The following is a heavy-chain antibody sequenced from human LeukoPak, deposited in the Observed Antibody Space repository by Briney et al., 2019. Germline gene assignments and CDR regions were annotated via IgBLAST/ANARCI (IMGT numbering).Heavy chain of an antibody. D-gene: IGHD3-10*01. Sequence: GGSLRLSCAASGFTFSSYAMHWVRQAPGKGLEWVAVISYDGSNKYYADSVKGRFTISRDNSKNTPYLQMNSLRAEDTAVYYCAREFNTVGNFDYWGQGTLVTVSS. CDR2: ISYDGSNK. V-gene: IGHV3-30*04. J-gene: IGHJ4*02. CDR1: GFTFSSYA. CDR3: AREFNTVGNFDY.